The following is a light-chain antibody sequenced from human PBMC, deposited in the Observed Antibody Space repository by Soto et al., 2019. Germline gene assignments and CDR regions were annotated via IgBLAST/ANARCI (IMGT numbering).Light chain of an antibody. Sequence: DIQMTQSPSSLSASVGDRVTITCLASQTISSFLNWYQQKPGKAPELLIYAASSLQSGVPSRFSGSGSGTDFTLTISSLQPEDFATYYCQQSYTTPRLTFGGGTKVEIK. J-gene: IGKJ4*01. CDR1: QTISSF. CDR2: AAS. V-gene: IGKV1-39*01. CDR3: QQSYTTPRLT.